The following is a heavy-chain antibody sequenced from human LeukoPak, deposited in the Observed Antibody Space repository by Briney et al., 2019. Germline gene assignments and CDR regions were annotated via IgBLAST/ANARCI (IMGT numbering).Heavy chain of an antibody. D-gene: IGHD6-6*01. CDR1: GGSISSSSYY. V-gene: IGHV4-39*02. J-gene: IGHJ4*02. Sequence: SETLSLTCTVSGGSISSSSYYWGWIRQPPGKGLEWIGSIYYSGSTYYNPSLKSRVTISVDTSKNQFSLKLSSVTAADTAVYYCAREPGIAARQKGYVYWGQGTLVTVSS. CDR2: IYYSGST. CDR3: AREPGIAARQKGYVY.